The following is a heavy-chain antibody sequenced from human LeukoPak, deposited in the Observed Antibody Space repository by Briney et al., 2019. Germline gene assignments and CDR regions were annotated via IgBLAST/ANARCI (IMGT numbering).Heavy chain of an antibody. D-gene: IGHD5-18*01. V-gene: IGHV3-23*01. CDR1: GFTFSSYA. CDR2: ISGSGGST. CDR3: ARDFYSYGTLDY. Sequence: GGSLRLSCAASGFTFSSYAMSWVRQAPGKGLEWVSAISGSGGSTYYADSVKGRFTISRDNAKNSLYLQMNSLRAEDTAVYYCARDFYSYGTLDYWGQGTLVTVSS. J-gene: IGHJ4*02.